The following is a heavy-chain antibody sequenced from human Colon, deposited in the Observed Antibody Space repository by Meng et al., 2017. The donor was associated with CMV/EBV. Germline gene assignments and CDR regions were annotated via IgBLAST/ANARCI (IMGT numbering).Heavy chain of an antibody. V-gene: IGHV1-2*02. CDR2: MNSNSGNT. J-gene: IGHJ6*02. CDR1: GYTFTGFY. D-gene: IGHD4-23*01. CDR3: AATMVVMDYYYGMDV. Sequence: ASVKVSCKTSGYTFTGFYLHWVRQAPGQGLEWMGWMNSNSGNTGYAQKFQGRVTMTRDTSISTAYMELSRLRSDDTAVYYCAATMVVMDYYYGMDVWGQGTTVTVSS.